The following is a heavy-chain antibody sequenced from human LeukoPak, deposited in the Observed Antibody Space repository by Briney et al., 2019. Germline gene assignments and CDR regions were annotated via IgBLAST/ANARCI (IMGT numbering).Heavy chain of an antibody. J-gene: IGHJ4*02. D-gene: IGHD3-9*01. CDR3: ARGYDILTGYSYYFDY. Sequence: GGSLRLSCAASGFTFSSYEMNWVRQAPGKGLEWVSYISSSGSTIYYADSVKGRFTISRDNAKNSLYLQKNSLRAEDTAVYYCARGYDILTGYSYYFDYWGQGTLVTVSS. CDR1: GFTFSSYE. CDR2: ISSSGSTI. V-gene: IGHV3-48*03.